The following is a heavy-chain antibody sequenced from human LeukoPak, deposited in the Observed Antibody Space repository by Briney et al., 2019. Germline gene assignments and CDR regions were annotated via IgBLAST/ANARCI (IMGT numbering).Heavy chain of an antibody. J-gene: IGHJ4*02. CDR1: DGSIGSYY. Sequence: PSETLCHTCTVSDGSIGSYYWSWIRQPPGKGLEWIGYIYYTGSTNYNPSLKSRVTISVDTSKNQFSLKLSSVTAADTAVYYCARRTGYYDGFDYWGKGTLVTVSS. CDR2: IYYTGST. V-gene: IGHV4-59*01. D-gene: IGHD3/OR15-3a*01. CDR3: ARRTGYYDGFDY.